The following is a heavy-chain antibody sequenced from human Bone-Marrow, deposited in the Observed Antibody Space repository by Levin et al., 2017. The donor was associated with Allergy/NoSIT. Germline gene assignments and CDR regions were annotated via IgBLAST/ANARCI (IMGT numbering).Heavy chain of an antibody. J-gene: IGHJ6*03. CDR3: AADHGDYGDAYYYYYYYMDV. Sequence: KISCKASGFTFTSSAVQWVRQARGQRLEWIGWIVVGSGNTNYAQKFQERVTITRDMSTSTAYMELSSLRSEDTAVYYCAADHGDYGDAYYYYYYYMDVWGKGTTVTVSS. V-gene: IGHV1-58*01. CDR1: GFTFTSSA. CDR2: IVVGSGNT. D-gene: IGHD4-17*01.